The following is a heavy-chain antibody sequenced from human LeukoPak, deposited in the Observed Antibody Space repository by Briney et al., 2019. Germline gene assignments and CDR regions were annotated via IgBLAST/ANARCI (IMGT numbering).Heavy chain of an antibody. CDR1: GYTFTGYY. Sequence: ASVKVSCKASGYTFTGYYMHWVRQAPGQGLEWMGWINPNSGGTNYAQKFQGRVTMTRDTSISTAYMELSRLRSDDTAVYYCARADCSGGSCSPDYWGQGTLVPSPQ. CDR3: ARADCSGGSCSPDY. CDR2: INPNSGGT. D-gene: IGHD2-15*01. V-gene: IGHV1-2*02. J-gene: IGHJ4*02.